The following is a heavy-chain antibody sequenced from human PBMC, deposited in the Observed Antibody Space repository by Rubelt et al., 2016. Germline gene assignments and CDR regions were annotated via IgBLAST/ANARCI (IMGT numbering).Heavy chain of an antibody. CDR1: GFTFSSYA. V-gene: IGHV3-30*04. CDR2: ISYDGSNK. J-gene: IGHJ4*02. D-gene: IGHD5-18*01. CDR3: AREVDTAMVWDFDY. Sequence: QVQLVESGGGVVQPGRSLRLSCAASGFTFSSYAMHWVRQAPGKGLEWVAVISYDGSNKYYADSVKGRFTISRDNSKNTLYLQMNSLRAEDTAVYYCAREVDTAMVWDFDYWGQGTLVTVSS.